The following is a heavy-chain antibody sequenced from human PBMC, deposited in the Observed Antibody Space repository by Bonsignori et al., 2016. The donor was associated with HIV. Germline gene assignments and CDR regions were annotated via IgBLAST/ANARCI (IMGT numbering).Heavy chain of an antibody. D-gene: IGHD6-19*01. J-gene: IGHJ4*02. Sequence: QVHLVQSGAEVKKPGASVRVSCKVSGYTLTESSMHWVRQAPGKGLEWMGGFDPDDGESIYAQNFQGRLTMTADTSTDSVDMELSSLTSEDTAVYYCATVEQWPWGYFDDWGQGTL. CDR2: FDPDDGES. V-gene: IGHV1-24*01. CDR1: GYTLTESS. CDR3: ATVEQWPWGYFDD.